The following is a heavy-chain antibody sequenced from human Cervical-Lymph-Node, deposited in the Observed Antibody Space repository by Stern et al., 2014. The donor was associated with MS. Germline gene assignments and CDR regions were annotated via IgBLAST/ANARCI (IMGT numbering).Heavy chain of an antibody. Sequence: MQLVESGGGVVQPGTSLRLSCAVSGFTFSNYGMHWVRQAPGKGLAWVAVISYDADVKFYAVSVKGRFTISRDTPKNTMYLQLNSLKVEDTAVYFCAKKSVGTTGTTTAFDYWGQGTLVTVSS. CDR2: ISYDADVK. J-gene: IGHJ4*02. CDR3: AKKSVGTTGTTTAFDY. D-gene: IGHD1-1*01. V-gene: IGHV3-30*18. CDR1: GFTFSNYG.